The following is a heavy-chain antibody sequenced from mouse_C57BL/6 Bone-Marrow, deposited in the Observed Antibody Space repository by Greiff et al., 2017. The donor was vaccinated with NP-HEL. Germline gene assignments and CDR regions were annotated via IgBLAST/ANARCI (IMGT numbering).Heavy chain of an antibody. CDR2: ISNGGGST. CDR1: GFTFSDYY. CDR3: ARHPLDY. V-gene: IGHV5-12*01. Sequence: DVHLVESGGGLVQPGGSLKLSCAASGFTFSDYYMYWVRQTPEKRLEWVAYISNGGGSTYYPDTVKGRFTISRDNAKNTLYLQMSRLKSEDTAMYYCARHPLDYWGQGTTLTVSS. J-gene: IGHJ2*01.